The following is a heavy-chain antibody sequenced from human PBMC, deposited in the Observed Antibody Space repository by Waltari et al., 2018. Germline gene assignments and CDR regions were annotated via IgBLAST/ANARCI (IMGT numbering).Heavy chain of an antibody. CDR1: GGSFSGYY. CDR2: INHSGST. V-gene: IGHV4-34*01. CDR3: ARGYCSGGSCYNY. Sequence: QVQLQQWGAGLLKPSETLSLTCAVYGGSFSGYYWSWIRQPPGKGLEGIGEINHSGSTNYNPSVKSRVTISVDTSKNQFSLKLSSVTAADTAVYYCARGYCSGGSCYNYWGQGTLVTVSS. J-gene: IGHJ4*02. D-gene: IGHD2-15*01.